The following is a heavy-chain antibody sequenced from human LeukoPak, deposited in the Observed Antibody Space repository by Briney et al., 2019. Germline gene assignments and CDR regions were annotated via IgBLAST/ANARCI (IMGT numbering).Heavy chain of an antibody. CDR2: IYYSGST. D-gene: IGHD2-2*01. V-gene: IGHV4-39*07. Sequence: SETLSLTCTVSGGSISSSSYYWGWIRQPPGKGLEWIGSIYYSGSTDYNPSLKSRVTISVETSKNQFSLKLSSVTAADTAVYYCAKAIDCSSTSCYLRWFDPWGQGTLVTVSS. J-gene: IGHJ5*02. CDR3: AKAIDCSSTSCYLRWFDP. CDR1: GGSISSSSYY.